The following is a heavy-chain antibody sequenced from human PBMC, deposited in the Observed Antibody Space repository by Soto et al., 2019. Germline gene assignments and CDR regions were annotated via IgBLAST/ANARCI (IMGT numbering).Heavy chain of an antibody. CDR2: ISYRGSNK. CDR1: GFTFSDFD. J-gene: IGHJ4*02. D-gene: IGHD6-6*01. CDR3: VKEAHRASRLEY. V-gene: IGHV3-30*18. Sequence: QVQLVESGGGVVQPGRSLRLSCAASGFTFSDFDMHWVRQAPGKGLEWVAVISYRGSNKYYADSVKGRFTISRDNSNKRLYVQMDDLRPNDTAIYYCVKEAHRASRLEYWGRGTLVTVSS.